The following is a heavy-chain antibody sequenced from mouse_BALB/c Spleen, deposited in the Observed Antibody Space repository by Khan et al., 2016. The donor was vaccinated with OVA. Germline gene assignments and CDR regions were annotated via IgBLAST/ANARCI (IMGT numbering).Heavy chain of an antibody. D-gene: IGHD1-1*01. CDR2: ITPGSGST. J-gene: IGHJ4*01. Sequence: DLVKPGASVKLSCKASGYTFTSYWINWIKQRPGQGLEWIGRITPGSGSTYYNEMFKGKATLTVDTSSSTASIQLSSLSSEDSAVYFCASSNDSSSSLYALDYWGQGTSLTVSS. V-gene: IGHV1S41*01. CDR1: GYTFTSYW. CDR3: ASSNDSSSSLYALDY.